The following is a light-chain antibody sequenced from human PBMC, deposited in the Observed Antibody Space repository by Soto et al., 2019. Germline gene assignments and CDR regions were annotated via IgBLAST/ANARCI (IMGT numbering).Light chain of an antibody. CDR1: SSDVGAYNY. CDR3: FSHGGGDSHV. V-gene: IGLV2-14*01. Sequence: QSVLTQPASVSGSPGQSITISCTGTSSDVGAYNYVSWYQQYPGKAPKLMIYGVTNRPSGVSNRFSGSKTGNTASLTISGLQAEDEADYYCFSHGGGDSHVFGTGPKVTAL. CDR2: GVT. J-gene: IGLJ1*01.